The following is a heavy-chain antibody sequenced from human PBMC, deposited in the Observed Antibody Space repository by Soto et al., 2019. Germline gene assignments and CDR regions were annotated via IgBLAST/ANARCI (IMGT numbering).Heavy chain of an antibody. CDR3: ARHYGSGTDIYSDY. CDR1: GFTFSNYW. V-gene: IGHV3-64*01. J-gene: IGHJ4*02. D-gene: IGHD3-10*01. Sequence: GGSLRLSCAASGFTFSNYWMHWVRQAPGKKLEYVSGISTHGGSTYYANSVKGRFTISRDNSRNTLYLQMGSLSAEDMAVYYCARHYGSGTDIYSDYWGQGT. CDR2: ISTHGGST.